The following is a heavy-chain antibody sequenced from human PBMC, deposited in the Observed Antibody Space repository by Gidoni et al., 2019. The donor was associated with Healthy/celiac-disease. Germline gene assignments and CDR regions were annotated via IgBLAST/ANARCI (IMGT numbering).Heavy chain of an antibody. CDR1: GFTFSSYA. Sequence: EVQLLESGGGLVQPGGSLRLSCAASGFTFSSYAMSWVRQAPGKGLEWVSAISGSGGSTYYADSVKGRFTISRDNSKNTLYLQMNSLRAEDTAVYYCAKDYQSGYSYVRGYFDYWGQGTLVTVSS. CDR2: ISGSGGST. J-gene: IGHJ4*02. CDR3: AKDYQSGYSYVRGYFDY. D-gene: IGHD5-18*01. V-gene: IGHV3-23*01.